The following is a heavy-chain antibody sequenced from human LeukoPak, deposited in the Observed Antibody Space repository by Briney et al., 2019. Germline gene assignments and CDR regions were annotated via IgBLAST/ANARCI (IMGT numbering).Heavy chain of an antibody. J-gene: IGHJ3*01. CDR3: ARLLDNDSSGYPDTFDV. CDR1: GGSINYHH. CDR2: IYYSGTT. D-gene: IGHD3-22*01. V-gene: IGHV4-59*11. Sequence: PSETLSLTCTVSGGSINYHHWSWIRQPPGKGLEWIGFIYYSGTTNYNPSLQSRITISVDTSKNHFSLKLTSVTAADTAVYYCARLLDNDSSGYPDTFDVWGQGTMVTVSS.